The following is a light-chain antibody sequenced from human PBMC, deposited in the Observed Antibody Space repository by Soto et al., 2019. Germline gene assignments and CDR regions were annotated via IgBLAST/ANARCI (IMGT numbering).Light chain of an antibody. J-gene: IGKJ1*01. CDR1: QSVSNNY. CDR3: QQYGSSGT. Sequence: EIVLTQSPGTLSLPQGQRATLSCRASQSVSNNYLAWYQQKPDQAPSLLIDGASNRATGIPDRFSSSGSGTDFTLTISRLEHEYFAVYYCQQYGSSGTFGQGTKVDIK. V-gene: IGKV3-20*01. CDR2: GAS.